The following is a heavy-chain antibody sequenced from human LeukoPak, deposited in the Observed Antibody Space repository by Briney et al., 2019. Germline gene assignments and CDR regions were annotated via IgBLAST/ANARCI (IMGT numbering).Heavy chain of an antibody. Sequence: GASVKVSCKASGGTFSSYAISWVRQAPGQGLEWMGRIIPILGIANYAQKFQGRVTITADKSTSTAYTELSSLRSEDTAVYYCARDQFGITIFGVVNPDYYYYYGMDVWGQGTTVTVSS. J-gene: IGHJ6*02. CDR3: ARDQFGITIFGVVNPDYYYYYGMDV. CDR2: IIPILGIA. D-gene: IGHD3-3*01. V-gene: IGHV1-69*04. CDR1: GGTFSSYA.